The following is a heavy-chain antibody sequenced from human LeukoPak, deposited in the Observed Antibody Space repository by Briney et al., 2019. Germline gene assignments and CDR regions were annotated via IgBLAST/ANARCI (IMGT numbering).Heavy chain of an antibody. CDR1: GFTFSTYG. V-gene: IGHV3-30*02. D-gene: IGHD2-2*01. CDR3: ARDGRLVVVPAAYFDY. CDR2: IRYDGRNK. Sequence: RAGGSLRLSCAASGFTFSTYGMHWVRQAPGKGLEWVAFIRYDGRNKYYADSVKGRFTISRDNSKNTVYLQMNSLRAEDTAVYYCARDGRLVVVPAAYFDYWGQGTLVTVSS. J-gene: IGHJ4*02.